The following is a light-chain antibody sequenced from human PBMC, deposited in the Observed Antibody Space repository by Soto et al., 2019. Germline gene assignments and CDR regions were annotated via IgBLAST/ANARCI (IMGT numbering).Light chain of an antibody. Sequence: QSALVQPASVSGSPGQSITISCTGTSSDVGLYDYVSWYQQHPGKAPQLMIYAVSNRPSGVSNRFSASKSGNTASLFISGLQAEDEADYYCSSYTSDSSYVFGSGTKVT. CDR3: SSYTSDSSYV. J-gene: IGLJ1*01. CDR1: SSDVGLYDY. CDR2: AVS. V-gene: IGLV2-14*01.